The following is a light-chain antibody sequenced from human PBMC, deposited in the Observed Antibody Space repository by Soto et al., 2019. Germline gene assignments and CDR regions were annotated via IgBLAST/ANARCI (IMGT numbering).Light chain of an antibody. Sequence: EIVMTQSPATLSVSPGERATLSCGASQSVRSYLPWYQQKPGQAPRLLIHGASTRAPGIPARFSGSGSGTDFTLTISSLQSEDFAVYYCQQYDNWPQTFGQWTKV. J-gene: IGKJ1*01. CDR2: GAS. CDR3: QQYDNWPQT. CDR1: QSVRSY. V-gene: IGKV3-15*01.